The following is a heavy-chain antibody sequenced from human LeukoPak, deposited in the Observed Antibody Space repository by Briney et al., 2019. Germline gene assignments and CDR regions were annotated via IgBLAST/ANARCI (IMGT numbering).Heavy chain of an antibody. V-gene: IGHV3-30*04. J-gene: IGHJ4*02. CDR1: GFTFSSYA. CDR2: ISYDGSNK. Sequence: GGSLRLSCAASGFTFSSYAMHWVRQAPGKGLEWVAVISYDGSNKYYADSVKGRFTISRDNSKNTLYLQMNSLRAEDTAAYYCARGESSGWFVYWGQGTLVTVSS. D-gene: IGHD6-19*01. CDR3: ARGESSGWFVY.